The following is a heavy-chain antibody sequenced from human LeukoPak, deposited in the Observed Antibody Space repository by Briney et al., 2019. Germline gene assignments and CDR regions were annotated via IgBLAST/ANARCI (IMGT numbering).Heavy chain of an antibody. CDR2: IKSSDTST. J-gene: IGHJ3*02. CDR1: GFSFSDSY. CDR3: ARRGNMSSHAFDI. Sequence: GGSLRLSCAASGFSFSDSYMSWIRRAPGQGLEWLSYIKSSDTSTFYADSVKGRFTVSRDNAKNSLYLQMNSLRAEDTAVYYCARRGNMSSHAFDIWGLGTVVTVSS. D-gene: IGHD2/OR15-2a*01. V-gene: IGHV3-11*01.